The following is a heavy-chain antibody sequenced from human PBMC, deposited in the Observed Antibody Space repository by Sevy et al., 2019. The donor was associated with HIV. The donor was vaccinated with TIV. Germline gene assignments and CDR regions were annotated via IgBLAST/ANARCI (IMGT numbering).Heavy chain of an antibody. D-gene: IGHD5-18*01. CDR1: GFTFSSYA. Sequence: GGSLRLSCAASGFTFSSYAMSWVRQAPGEGLEWVSAIRGSGGSTYYADSVKGRFTISRDNSKNTLYLQMNSLRAEDTAVYYCAKDSRNVDTAMVSSRGYWGQGTLVTVSS. V-gene: IGHV3-23*01. CDR3: AKDSRNVDTAMVSSRGY. CDR2: IRGSGGST. J-gene: IGHJ4*02.